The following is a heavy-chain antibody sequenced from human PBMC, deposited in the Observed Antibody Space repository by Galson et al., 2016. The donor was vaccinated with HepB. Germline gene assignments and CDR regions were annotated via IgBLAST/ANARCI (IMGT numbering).Heavy chain of an antibody. Sequence: LRLSCAASGFTFSSYGMYWVRQAPGKGLEWVALISHDGSKKYYIESVKGRFTISRDNSKNTLDLQMNSLRAEDTAVYYCAKVQGGFQLLDPLDPWGQGTLVTVSS. V-gene: IGHV3-30*18. CDR2: ISHDGSKK. J-gene: IGHJ5*02. CDR3: AKVQGGFQLLDPLDP. CDR1: GFTFSSYG. D-gene: IGHD2-2*01.